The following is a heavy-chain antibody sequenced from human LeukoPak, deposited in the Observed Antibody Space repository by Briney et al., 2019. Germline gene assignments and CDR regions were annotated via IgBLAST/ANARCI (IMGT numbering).Heavy chain of an antibody. V-gene: IGHV4-34*01. Sequence: SETLSLTCAVCGGSFSGYYWSWIRQPPGKGLEWIGEINHSGSTNYNPSLKSRVTISVDTSKNQFSLKLSSVTAADTAVYYCARRRASSWIQLWLGFDYWGQGTLVTVSS. CDR2: INHSGST. J-gene: IGHJ4*02. CDR1: GGSFSGYY. D-gene: IGHD5-18*01. CDR3: ARRRASSWIQLWLGFDY.